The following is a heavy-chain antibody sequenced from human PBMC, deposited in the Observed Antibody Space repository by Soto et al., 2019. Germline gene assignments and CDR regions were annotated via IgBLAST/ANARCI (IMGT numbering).Heavy chain of an antibody. V-gene: IGHV4-31*03. J-gene: IGHJ6*02. Sequence: QVQLQESGPGLVKPSQTLSLTCTVSGGSISSGGYYWTWIRQHPGKGLEWIGYNYYSGITYYNPSLKSRVTFSLDTSKNQSSLKLSSVTAADTAVYYCARGSSIAGLYYGMDVWGQGTTVTVSS. CDR2: NYYSGIT. D-gene: IGHD6-6*01. CDR1: GGSISSGGYY. CDR3: ARGSSIAGLYYGMDV.